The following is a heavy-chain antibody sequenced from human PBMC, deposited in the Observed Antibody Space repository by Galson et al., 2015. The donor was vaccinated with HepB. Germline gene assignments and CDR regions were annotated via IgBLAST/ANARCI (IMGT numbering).Heavy chain of an antibody. V-gene: IGHV5-10-1*01. D-gene: IGHD2-2*01. CDR2: IDPSDPYT. J-gene: IGHJ6*03. CDR3: ASSDRYCSSTSCRIYYYYYYMDV. Sequence: QSGAEVKKPGESLRISCKGSGYSFTSYWISWVRQMPGKGLEWMGRIDPSDPYTNYSPSFQGHVTISADKSISTAYLQWSSLKASDTAMYYCASSDRYCSSTSCRIYYYYYYMDVWGKGTTVTVSS. CDR1: GYSFTSYW.